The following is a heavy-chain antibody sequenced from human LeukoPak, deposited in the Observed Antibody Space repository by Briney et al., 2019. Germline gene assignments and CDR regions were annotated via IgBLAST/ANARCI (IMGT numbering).Heavy chain of an antibody. CDR3: VRRGDASSGWGDHDY. J-gene: IGHJ4*02. V-gene: IGHV3-23*01. CDR1: GFTFSSYS. D-gene: IGHD6-19*01. CDR2: IGGSGDKT. Sequence: GGSLRLSCAASGFTFSSYSMNWVRQAPGKGLEWGSAIGGSGDKTFYADSVKGRFTISRDNSKNMLHLQMSSLTGEDTALYYCVRRGDASSGWGDHDYWGQGALVTVSS.